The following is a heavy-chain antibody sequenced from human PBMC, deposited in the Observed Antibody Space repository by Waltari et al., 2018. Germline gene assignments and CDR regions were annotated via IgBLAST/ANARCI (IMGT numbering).Heavy chain of an antibody. CDR1: GGSISSYY. J-gene: IGHJ3*02. Sequence: QVQLQESGPGLVKPSETLSLTCTVSGGSISSYYWSWIRQPPGKGLEWIGYIYYSGSTNYNPSLKSRVTISVDTSKNQFSLKLSSVTAADTAVYYCARGDYYDPYAFDIWGQGTMVTVSS. V-gene: IGHV4-59*01. CDR3: ARGDYYDPYAFDI. CDR2: IYYSGST. D-gene: IGHD3-22*01.